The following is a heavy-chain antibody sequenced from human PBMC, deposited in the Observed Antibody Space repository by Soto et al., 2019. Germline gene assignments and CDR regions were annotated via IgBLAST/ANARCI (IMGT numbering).Heavy chain of an antibody. Sequence: EVQLLESGGGLVQPGGSLRLSCAASGFTFSNYAVTWVRQAPGKGLEWVSTISGSGGSTYYADSVKGRFTISRDNYKNTLYLQMNSLRAEDTAVYYCAKDQGRSWYEIDYWGQGTLVTVSS. CDR1: GFTFSNYA. CDR2: ISGSGGST. J-gene: IGHJ4*02. D-gene: IGHD6-13*01. V-gene: IGHV3-23*01. CDR3: AKDQGRSWYEIDY.